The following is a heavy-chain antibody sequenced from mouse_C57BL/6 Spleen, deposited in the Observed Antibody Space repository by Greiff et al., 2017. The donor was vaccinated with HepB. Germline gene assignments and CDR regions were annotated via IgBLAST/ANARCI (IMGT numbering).Heavy chain of an antibody. CDR2: ISNLAYSI. V-gene: IGHV5-15*01. CDR3: AREGGYDYDAWFAY. D-gene: IGHD2-4*01. Sequence: EVQLVESGGGLVQPGGSLKLSCAASGFTFSDYGMAWVRQAPRKGPEWVAFISNLAYSIYYADTVTGRFTISRENAKNTLYLEMSSLRSEDTAMYYCAREGGYDYDAWFAYWGQGTLVTVSA. J-gene: IGHJ3*01. CDR1: GFTFSDYG.